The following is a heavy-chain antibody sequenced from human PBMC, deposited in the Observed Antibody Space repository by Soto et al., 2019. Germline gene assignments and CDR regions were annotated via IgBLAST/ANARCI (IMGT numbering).Heavy chain of an antibody. D-gene: IGHD3-22*01. V-gene: IGHV3-30*03. J-gene: IGHJ4*02. CDR3: AATYYYDSSGYRGDY. Sequence: QVQLVESGGGVVQPGRSLRLSCAASGFTFSSYGMHWVRQAPGKGLEWVAVISYDGSNKYYADSVKGRFTISRDNSKNTLYLQMNSLRAEDTAVYYCAATYYYDSSGYRGDYWGQGTLVTASS. CDR2: ISYDGSNK. CDR1: GFTFSSYG.